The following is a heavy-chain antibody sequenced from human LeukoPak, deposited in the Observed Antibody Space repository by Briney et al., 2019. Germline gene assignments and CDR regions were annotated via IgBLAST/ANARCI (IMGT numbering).Heavy chain of an antibody. Sequence: PGGSLRLSCAASGFTFSSYSMNWVRQAPGKGLEWVSSISSSSSYIYYADSVKGRFTISRDNAKNSLYLQMNSLRAEDTAVYYCARGPRYYYGSGAPHFDYWGQGTLVTVSS. V-gene: IGHV3-21*01. CDR2: ISSSSSYI. J-gene: IGHJ4*02. CDR3: ARGPRYYYGSGAPHFDY. D-gene: IGHD3-10*01. CDR1: GFTFSSYS.